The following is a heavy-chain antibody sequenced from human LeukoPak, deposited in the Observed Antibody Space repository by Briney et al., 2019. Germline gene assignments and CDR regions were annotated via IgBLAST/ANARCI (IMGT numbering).Heavy chain of an antibody. J-gene: IGHJ4*02. Sequence: SETLSLTFTVSGGSISSGSYYWSWIRQPAGKGLEWIGRIYTSGSTNYNPSLKSRVTISVDTSKNQFSLKLSSVTAADTAVYYCATMVRGADLDYWGQGTLVTVSS. CDR3: ATMVRGADLDY. V-gene: IGHV4-61*02. D-gene: IGHD3-10*01. CDR1: GGSISSGSYY. CDR2: IYTSGST.